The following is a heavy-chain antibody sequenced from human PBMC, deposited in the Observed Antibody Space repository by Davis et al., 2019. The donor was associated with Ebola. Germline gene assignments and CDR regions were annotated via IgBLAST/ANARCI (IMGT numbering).Heavy chain of an antibody. Sequence: AASVKVSCKASGYTFVNYGITWVRQAPGQSLEWLGWIRTYDGNTNYARKLQDRVTMTTDTSTTTVFMELTNLRFDDTAMYWCARGEGAPDFWGQGTLVTVSS. CDR1: GYTFVNYG. D-gene: IGHD1-26*01. V-gene: IGHV1-18*04. CDR3: ARGEGAPDF. J-gene: IGHJ4*02. CDR2: IRTYDGNT.